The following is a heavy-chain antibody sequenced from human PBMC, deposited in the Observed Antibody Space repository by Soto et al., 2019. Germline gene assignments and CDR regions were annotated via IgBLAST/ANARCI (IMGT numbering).Heavy chain of an antibody. J-gene: IGHJ4*02. V-gene: IGHV4-61*03. D-gene: IGHD1-26*01. CDR3: AREDMSGTYYFDS. Sequence: TSETLSLTCAVFGGSVSSETHFWSWIRQPPGKGLEWIGYIYHSGITNSNPSLKGRLTVSVDKSTNHFSLSLASVTAADTAIYYCAREDMSGTYYFDSWGQGTRGTVSS. CDR1: GGSVSSETHF. CDR2: IYHSGIT.